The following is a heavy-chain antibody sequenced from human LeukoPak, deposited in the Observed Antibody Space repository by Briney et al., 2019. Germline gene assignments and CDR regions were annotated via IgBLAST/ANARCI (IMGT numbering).Heavy chain of an antibody. CDR2: INQDGTEK. CDR3: ARGPATYYYDSSGYYGF. D-gene: IGHD3-22*01. CDR1: GFTFTTYW. V-gene: IGHV3-7*01. Sequence: GESLRLSCAASGFTFTTYWMSWVRQLPGKGLEWVANINQDGTEKYYVDSVKGRFTISRDNAKNSLDLQMNSLRAEDTAVYYCARGPATYYYDSSGYYGFWGQGTLVTVSS. J-gene: IGHJ4*02.